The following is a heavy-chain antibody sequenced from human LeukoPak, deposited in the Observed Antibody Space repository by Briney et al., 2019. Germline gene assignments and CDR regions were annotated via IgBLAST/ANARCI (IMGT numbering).Heavy chain of an antibody. CDR2: FYPEDGET. CDR1: GYTLTELS. CDR3: ATVLIYSKGYDAFDI. D-gene: IGHD4-11*01. J-gene: IGHJ3*02. Sequence: ASVKVSCKVSGYTLTELSMHWVRQAPGKGLEWMGGFYPEDGETIYAQKFQGRVTMTEDTSTDTAYMGLSSLRSEDTAVYYCATVLIYSKGYDAFDIWGQGTMVTVSS. V-gene: IGHV1-24*01.